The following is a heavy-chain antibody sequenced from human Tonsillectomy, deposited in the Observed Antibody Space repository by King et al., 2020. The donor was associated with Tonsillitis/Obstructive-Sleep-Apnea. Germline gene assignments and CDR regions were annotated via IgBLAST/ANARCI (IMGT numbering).Heavy chain of an antibody. CDR1: GGSISSRDYY. CDR2: IYYNGDT. J-gene: IGHJ6*03. CDR3: ARHAHDRNSYYYMAV. Sequence: LQLQESGPGLVKPSETLSLTCSVSGGSISSRDYYWGWIRQPPGKGLEWIASIYYNGDTYYNPSPESRVTISVDTSKNQFSLKLSSVTAADTSVYYCARHAHDRNSYYYMAVWGKGTTVTVSS. V-gene: IGHV4-39*01. D-gene: IGHD1-14*01.